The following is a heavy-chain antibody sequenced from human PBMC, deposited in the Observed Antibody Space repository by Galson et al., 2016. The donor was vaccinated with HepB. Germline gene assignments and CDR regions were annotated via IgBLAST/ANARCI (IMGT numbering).Heavy chain of an antibody. CDR1: GFTFSTYS. CDR2: ISGSSSTI. CDR3: VRDRRQWVSMGATTRFRERGIDY. J-gene: IGHJ4*02. D-gene: IGHD1-26*01. Sequence: SLRLSCAVSGFTFSTYSMDWVRQAPGKGLGWVSYISGSSSTIYYADSVKGRFTISRDNAKNSLFLRMHSLRVEDTAVYYCVRDRRQWVSMGATTRFRERGIDYWGQGTLVTVSS. V-gene: IGHV3-48*01.